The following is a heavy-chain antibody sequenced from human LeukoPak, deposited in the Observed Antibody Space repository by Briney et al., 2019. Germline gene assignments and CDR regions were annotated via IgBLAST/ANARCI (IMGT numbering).Heavy chain of an antibody. V-gene: IGHV4-59*08. J-gene: IGHJ4*02. CDR2: IYNSGSN. CDR1: GGSFSGYS. D-gene: IGHD3-10*01. CDR3: ATRGY. Sequence: SETLSLTCAVYGGSFSGYSWRWIRQPPGKGLEWIGYIYNSGSNNYNPSLKSRVTISIDTSKNQFSLKLTSVTAADTAVYYCATRGYWGQGTLVTVSS.